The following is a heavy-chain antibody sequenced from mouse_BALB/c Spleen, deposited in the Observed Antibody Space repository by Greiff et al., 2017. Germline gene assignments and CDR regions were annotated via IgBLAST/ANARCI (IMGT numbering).Heavy chain of an antibody. CDR2: ILPGSGST. CDR1: GYTFSSYW. Sequence: QVQLKQSGAELMKPGASVKISCKATGYTFSSYWIEWVKQRPGHGLEWIGEILPGSGSTNYNEKFKGKATFTADTSSNTAYMQLSSLTSEDSAVYYCARATVVPYAMDYWGQGTSVTVSS. CDR3: ARATVVPYAMDY. V-gene: IGHV1-9*01. D-gene: IGHD1-1*01. J-gene: IGHJ4*01.